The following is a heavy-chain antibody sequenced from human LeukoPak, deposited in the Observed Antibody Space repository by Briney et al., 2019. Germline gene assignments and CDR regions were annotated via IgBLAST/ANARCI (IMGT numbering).Heavy chain of an antibody. CDR1: GFTFSNYA. Sequence: GGSLRLSCAASGFTFSNYAMHWVRQAPGKGLEWVSAISWNGNSIVYADSVKGRFTIARDNAKNSLYLQMNSLRAEDTAVYYCAKGEGSGTHDYSMDVWGQGTTATVSS. D-gene: IGHD3-10*01. V-gene: IGHV3-9*01. CDR3: AKGEGSGTHDYSMDV. CDR2: ISWNGNSI. J-gene: IGHJ6*02.